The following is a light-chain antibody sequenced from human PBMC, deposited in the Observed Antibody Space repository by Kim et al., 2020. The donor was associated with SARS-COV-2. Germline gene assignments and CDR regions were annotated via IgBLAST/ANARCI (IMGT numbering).Light chain of an antibody. J-gene: IGKJ3*01. CDR1: QSVSSNY. V-gene: IGKV3-20*01. Sequence: EIVLTQSPGTLSLSPGEGATLSCRASQSVSSNYLAWYQQKPGQAPRLLIYAASSRATGIPDRFSGSGSGTDFTLTISRLETEDFAVYYCQQYDTSPKFTFGPGTKVDIK. CDR2: AAS. CDR3: QQYDTSPKFT.